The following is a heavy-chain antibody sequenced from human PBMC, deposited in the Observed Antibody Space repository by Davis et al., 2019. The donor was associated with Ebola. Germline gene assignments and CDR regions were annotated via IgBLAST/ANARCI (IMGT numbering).Heavy chain of an antibody. D-gene: IGHD5-18*01. Sequence: PSETLSLTCTVSGGSISSYYWSWIRQPPGKGLEWIGYIYYSGSTNYNPSLKSRVTISVDTSKNQFSLKLSSVTAADTAVYYCARGYTAMVNYYYYYGMDVWGQGTTVTVSS. V-gene: IGHV4-59*01. CDR3: ARGYTAMVNYYYYYGMDV. CDR1: GGSISSYY. J-gene: IGHJ6*02. CDR2: IYYSGST.